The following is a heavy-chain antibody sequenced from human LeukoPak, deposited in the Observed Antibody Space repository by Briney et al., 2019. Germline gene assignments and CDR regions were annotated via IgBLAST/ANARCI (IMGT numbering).Heavy chain of an antibody. CDR1: GYTFTDSY. CDR3: ANRSGGNLPFWDY. J-gene: IGHJ4*02. D-gene: IGHD3-3*01. V-gene: IGHV1-2*02. CDR2: INPKRGDT. Sequence: ASVKVSCKASGYTFTDSYMHWVRQAPGQGLEWMGWINPKRGDTNYAQKFQGRVTMTRDTSISTAYMELSRLTSDDTAVYYCANRSGGNLPFWDYWGQGTLIIVSS.